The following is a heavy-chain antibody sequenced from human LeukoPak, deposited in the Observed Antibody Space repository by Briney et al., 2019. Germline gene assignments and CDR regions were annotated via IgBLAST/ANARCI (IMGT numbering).Heavy chain of an antibody. V-gene: IGHV1-24*01. CDR2: FDPEDGET. J-gene: IGHJ4*02. CDR3: ATGTGATYKAIDY. CDR1: GYTLTELS. Sequence: ASVKVSCKVSGYTLTELSMHWVRRAPGKGLEWMGGFDPEDGETIYAQKFQGRVTMTEDTSTDTAYMELSSLRSEDTAVYYCATGTGATYKAIDYWGQGTLVTASS. D-gene: IGHD1-26*01.